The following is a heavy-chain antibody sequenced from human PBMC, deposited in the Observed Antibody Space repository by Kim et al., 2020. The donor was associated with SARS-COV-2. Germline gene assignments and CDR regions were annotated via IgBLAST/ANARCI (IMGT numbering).Heavy chain of an antibody. CDR3: ARGFRKRYCGGDCSNEGFDY. CDR2: IYYSGST. CDR1: GGSISSYY. D-gene: IGHD2-21*01. J-gene: IGHJ4*02. Sequence: SETLSLTCTVSGGSISSYYWSWIRQPPGKGLEWIGYIYYSGSTNYNPSLKSRVTISVDTSKNQFSLKLGSVTAADTAVYYCARGFRKRYCGGDCSNEGFDYWGQGTLVTVSS. V-gene: IGHV4-59*13.